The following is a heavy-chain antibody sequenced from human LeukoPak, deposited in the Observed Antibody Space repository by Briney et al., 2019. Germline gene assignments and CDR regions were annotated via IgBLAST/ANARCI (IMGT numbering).Heavy chain of an antibody. Sequence: ASVKVSCKASGGTFSSYAISWVRRAPGQGLEWMGRIIPILGIANYAQKFQGRVTITADKSTSTAYMELSSLRSEDTAVYYCARDLRLRFLEWLYFDYWGQGTLVTVSS. CDR2: IIPILGIA. CDR3: ARDLRLRFLEWLYFDY. V-gene: IGHV1-69*04. J-gene: IGHJ4*02. D-gene: IGHD3-3*01. CDR1: GGTFSSYA.